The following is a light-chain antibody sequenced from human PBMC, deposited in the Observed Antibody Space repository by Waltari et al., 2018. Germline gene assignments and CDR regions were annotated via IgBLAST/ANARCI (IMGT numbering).Light chain of an antibody. CDR2: VNSDGSH. V-gene: IGLV4-69*01. J-gene: IGLJ3*02. CDR3: QTGGHGTWV. Sequence: QLVLTQSPSASASLGASVTLTCTLSSGHSSTAIAWLQQQPEKGPRYLMKVNSDGSHRKGDEIPDRFSGSSSGAERYLTISNLQSEDEADYYCQTGGHGTWVFGGGTKLTVL. CDR1: SGHSSTA.